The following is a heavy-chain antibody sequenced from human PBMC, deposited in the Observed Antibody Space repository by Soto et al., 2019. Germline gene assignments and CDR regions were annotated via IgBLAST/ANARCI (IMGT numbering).Heavy chain of an antibody. D-gene: IGHD6-19*01. J-gene: IGHJ4*02. V-gene: IGHV3-23*01. CDR2: IGGNGADT. CDR1: GFIFSNYA. Sequence: VGSLRLSCAASGFIFSNYAMSWVRQAPGKGLEWVSAIGGNGADTYYADSVKGRFTISRDNSKNTLHLQMNSLRAEDTAVYFCAIPSGLTVTGPDYWGQGTLVTVSS. CDR3: AIPSGLTVTGPDY.